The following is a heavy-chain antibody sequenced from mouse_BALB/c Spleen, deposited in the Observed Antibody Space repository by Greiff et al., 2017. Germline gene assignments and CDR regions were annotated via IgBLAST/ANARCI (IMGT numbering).Heavy chain of an antibody. V-gene: IGHV1S16*01. CDR2: INPSNGGT. Sequence: VQLQQSGAELVKPGASVKLSCTASGFSFHDNYMYWVKQRPGPGLEWIGVINPSNGGTNFNEKFKGKATLTVDKASSTAYMQLSSLTSEDSAVYYCTRLYDTCGGYAMDYWGQGTSVTVSS. CDR3: TRLYDTCGGYAMDY. D-gene: IGHD2-3*01. CDR1: GFSFHDNY. J-gene: IGHJ4*01.